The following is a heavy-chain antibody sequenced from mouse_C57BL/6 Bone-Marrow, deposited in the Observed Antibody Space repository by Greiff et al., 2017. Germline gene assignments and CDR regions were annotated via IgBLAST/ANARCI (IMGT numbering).Heavy chain of an antibody. CDR2: IYPRSGNT. Sequence: VKVAESGAELARPGASVKLSCKASGYTFTSYGISWVKQRTGQGLEWIGEIYPRSGNTNYNEKFKGKATLTADKSSSTAYMALRSLTSEDSAVYYFASMSDYERAWFAYWGQGTLVTVSA. V-gene: IGHV1-81*01. CDR1: GYTFTSYG. J-gene: IGHJ3*01. CDR3: ASMSDYERAWFAY. D-gene: IGHD2-4*01.